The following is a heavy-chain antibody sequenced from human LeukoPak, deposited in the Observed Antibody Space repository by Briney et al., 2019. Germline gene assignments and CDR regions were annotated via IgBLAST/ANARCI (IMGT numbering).Heavy chain of an antibody. J-gene: IGHJ5*02. CDR1: GGTFSSYA. CDR3: ARDQPDDYDFWSGRNWFDP. CDR2: IIPIFGTA. V-gene: IGHV1-69*05. D-gene: IGHD3-3*01. Sequence: SVKVSCKASGGTFSSYAISWVRQAPGQGLGWMGGIIPIFGTANYAQKFQGRVTITTDESTSTAYMELSSLRSEDTAVYYCARDQPDDYDFWSGRNWFDPWGQGTLVTVSS.